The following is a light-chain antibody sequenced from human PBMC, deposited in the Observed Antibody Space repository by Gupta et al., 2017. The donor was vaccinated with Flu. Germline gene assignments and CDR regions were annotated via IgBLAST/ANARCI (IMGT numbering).Light chain of an antibody. V-gene: IGLV2-23*02. Sequence: QSAMTQPAPVSGSPGQSITISCTGTSSDVGSYNLVSWYQQHPGKAPKLMIYEVSKRPSGVSNRFSGSKSGNTASLTISGLQADDEADYYCCSYAGSSTDVFGGGTKLTVL. J-gene: IGLJ3*02. CDR3: CSYAGSSTDV. CDR1: SSDVGSYNL. CDR2: EVS.